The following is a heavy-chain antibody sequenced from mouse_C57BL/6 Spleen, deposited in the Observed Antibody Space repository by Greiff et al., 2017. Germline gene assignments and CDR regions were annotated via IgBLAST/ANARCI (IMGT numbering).Heavy chain of an antibody. V-gene: IGHV1-15*01. CDR3: TSYDYDRYFDV. J-gene: IGHJ1*03. Sequence: VQLQQSGAELVRPGASVTLSCKASGYTFTDYEMHWVKQTPVHGLEWIGAIDPETGGTAYNQKFKGKAILTADKSSSTAYMELRSLTSEDSAVYYCTSYDYDRYFDVWGTGTTVTVSS. CDR1: GYTFTDYE. D-gene: IGHD2-4*01. CDR2: IDPETGGT.